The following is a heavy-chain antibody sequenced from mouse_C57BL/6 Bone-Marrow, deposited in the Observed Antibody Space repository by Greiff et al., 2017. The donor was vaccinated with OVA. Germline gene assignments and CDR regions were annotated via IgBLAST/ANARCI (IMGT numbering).Heavy chain of an antibody. CDR1: GYTFTSYT. CDR2: INPSSGYT. Sequence: VQLQESGAELARPGASVKMSCKASGYTFTSYTMHWVKQRPGQGLEWIGYINPSSGYTKYNQKFKDKATLTADKSSSTAYMQLSSLTSEDSAVYYCAKGGSPPFAYWGQGTLVTVSA. V-gene: IGHV1-4*01. CDR3: AKGGSPPFAY. J-gene: IGHJ3*01. D-gene: IGHD1-1*01.